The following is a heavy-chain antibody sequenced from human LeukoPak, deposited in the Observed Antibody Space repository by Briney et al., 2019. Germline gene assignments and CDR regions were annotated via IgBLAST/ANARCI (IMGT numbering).Heavy chain of an antibody. V-gene: IGHV4-39*01. CDR1: GGSISSSSYY. CDR3: AGRRGLYGSGSYPGAFDI. Sequence: SETLSLTCTVSGGSISSSSYYWGWIRQPPGKGLEWIGSIYYSGSTYYNPSLKSRVTISVDTSKNQFSLKLSSVTAADTAVYYCAGRRGLYGSGSYPGAFDIWGQGTMVTVSS. J-gene: IGHJ3*02. D-gene: IGHD3-10*01. CDR2: IYYSGST.